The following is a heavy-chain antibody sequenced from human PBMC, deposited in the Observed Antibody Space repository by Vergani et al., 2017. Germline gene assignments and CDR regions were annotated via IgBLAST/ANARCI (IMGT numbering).Heavy chain of an antibody. CDR3: ARDLRWFDP. V-gene: IGHV4-59*01. J-gene: IGHJ5*02. CDR2: IYYSGST. CDR1: GASISSYY. Sequence: QLQESGPGLVKPSATLSLTCSVSGASISSYYWSWIRQPPGKGLEWIGYIYYSGSTNYNPSLKSRVTISVDTSKNQFSLKLSSVTAADTAVYYCARDLRWFDPWGQGTLVTVSS.